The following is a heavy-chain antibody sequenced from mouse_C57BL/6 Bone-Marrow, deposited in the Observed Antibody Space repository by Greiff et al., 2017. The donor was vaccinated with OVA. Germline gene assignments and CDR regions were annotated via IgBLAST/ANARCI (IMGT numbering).Heavy chain of an antibody. D-gene: IGHD2-3*01. CDR3: ARFDGYHRAMDY. CDR2: IDPSDSYT. CDR1: GYTFTSYW. Sequence: QVQLQQPGAELVRPGTSVKLSCKASGYTFTSYWMHWVKQRPGQGLEWIGVIDPSDSYTNYNQKFKGKATLTVDTSSSTAYMQLSSLTSEDSAVYYCARFDGYHRAMDYWGQGTSVTVSS. V-gene: IGHV1-59*01. J-gene: IGHJ4*01.